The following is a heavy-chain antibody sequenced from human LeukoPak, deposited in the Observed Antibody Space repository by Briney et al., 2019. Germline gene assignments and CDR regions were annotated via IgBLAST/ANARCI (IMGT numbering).Heavy chain of an antibody. CDR2: TIPMFGTA. V-gene: IGHV1-69*06. J-gene: IGHJ4*02. CDR1: GGTFSSYA. D-gene: IGHD3-3*01. CDR3: ARDRYYDFWSGSHYFDY. Sequence: SVKVSCKASGGTFSSYAINWVRQAPGQGLEWVGGTIPMFGTAHYAQKFEGRVTITADKSTTTAYMELSSLRSEDTAVYYCARDRYYDFWSGSHYFDYWGQGTLVTVSS.